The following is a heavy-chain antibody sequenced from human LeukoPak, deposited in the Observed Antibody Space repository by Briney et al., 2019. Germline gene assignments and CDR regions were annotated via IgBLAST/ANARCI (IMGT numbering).Heavy chain of an antibody. CDR3: STDGDVWIAFDD. CDR1: GFTFSNYD. D-gene: IGHD5-24*01. V-gene: IGHV3-11*01. CDR2: ISSTGSTI. Sequence: GGSLRLSCAASGFTFSNYDMNWVRQAPGKGLEWVAYISSTGSTIYYADSVKGRFTISSDSAKNSLFLQMNSLRAEDTAVYYSSTDGDVWIAFDDGGQGTLVTVSS. J-gene: IGHJ4*02.